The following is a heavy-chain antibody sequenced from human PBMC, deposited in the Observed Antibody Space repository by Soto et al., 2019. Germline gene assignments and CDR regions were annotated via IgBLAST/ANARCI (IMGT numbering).Heavy chain of an antibody. CDR1: GFTFSSYE. Sequence: EVQLVESGGGLVQPGGSLRLSCAASGFTFSSYEMNWVRQAPGKGLEVVSYISSSGSTIYYADSVKGRFTISRDNAKNSLYLQMNSLRAEDTAVYYCAREYIAARNFDYWGQGTLVTVSS. CDR3: AREYIAARNFDY. D-gene: IGHD6-6*01. J-gene: IGHJ4*02. V-gene: IGHV3-48*03. CDR2: ISSSGSTI.